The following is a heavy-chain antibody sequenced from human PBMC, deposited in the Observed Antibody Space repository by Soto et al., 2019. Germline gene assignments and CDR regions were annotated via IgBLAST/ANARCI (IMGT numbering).Heavy chain of an antibody. D-gene: IGHD1-26*01. J-gene: IGHJ6*02. CDR1: GFTFGNYG. Sequence: HPGGSLRLSCPASGFTFGNYGMHWVRQAPGKGLEWVAIIWHDGNNKYYADSVRGRFIISRNNSKNRMYLQMNSLRAEDTAVYYCASDLVGASDSYGLDVWGQGTPVTVSS. CDR2: IWHDGNNK. CDR3: ASDLVGASDSYGLDV. V-gene: IGHV3-33*01.